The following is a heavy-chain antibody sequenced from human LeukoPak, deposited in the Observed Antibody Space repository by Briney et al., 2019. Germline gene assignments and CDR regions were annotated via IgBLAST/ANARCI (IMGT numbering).Heavy chain of an antibody. J-gene: IGHJ4*02. CDR3: ARYHYPSGVCDGFDY. D-gene: IGHD2-21*02. Sequence: SETLSLTCTVSGGSISGYYWSWIRQPPGKGLEWIGYIYYTGSTNYNPSLKSRVTMSVDASKNQFSLKLTSVTAADTAVYYCARYHYPSGVCDGFDYWGQGTLVTVST. CDR2: IYYTGST. V-gene: IGHV4-59*01. CDR1: GGSISGYY.